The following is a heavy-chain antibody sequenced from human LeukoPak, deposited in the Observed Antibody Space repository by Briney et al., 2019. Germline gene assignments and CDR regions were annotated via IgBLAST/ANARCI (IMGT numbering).Heavy chain of an antibody. CDR2: LYYSGST. V-gene: IGHV4-39*07. Sequence: SETLSLTCTVSGGSISSSGSYWGWVRQPPGKGLEWIGSLYYSGSTYYNPSLKSRVTISEDTSKNQFSLKLTSVTAADTAVYYCARSSIVGATDFFDYWGQGTLVTVSS. CDR1: GGSISSSGSY. J-gene: IGHJ4*02. D-gene: IGHD1-26*01. CDR3: ARSSIVGATDFFDY.